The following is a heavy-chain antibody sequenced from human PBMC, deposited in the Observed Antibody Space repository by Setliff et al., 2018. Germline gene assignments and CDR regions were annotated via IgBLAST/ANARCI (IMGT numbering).Heavy chain of an antibody. D-gene: IGHD2-15*01. Sequence: ASVKVSCKASGYSFSTYAMSWIRQAPGQGLEWMGWINTNTGNPSYAQGFTGRFVFSLDTSVSTAYLQISSLKPEDTAVYHCAKGRVVPAKVAYSYERPYYYFMDVWGKGTTVTVSS. CDR2: INTNTGNP. J-gene: IGHJ6*03. CDR3: AKGRVVPAKVAYSYERPYYYFMDV. CDR1: GYSFSTYA. V-gene: IGHV7-4-1*02.